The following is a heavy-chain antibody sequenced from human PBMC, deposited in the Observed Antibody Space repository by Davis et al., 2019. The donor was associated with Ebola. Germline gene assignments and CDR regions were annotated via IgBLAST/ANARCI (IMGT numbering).Heavy chain of an antibody. V-gene: IGHV1-69*04. Sequence: SVKVSCKASGYTFTSYGISWVRQAPGQGLEWMGRIIPILGIANYAQKFQGRVTITADKSTSTAYMELSSLRSEDTAVYYCARDLVADDAFDIWGQGTMVTVSS. CDR3: ARDLVADDAFDI. D-gene: IGHD2-15*01. CDR2: IIPILGIA. J-gene: IGHJ3*02. CDR1: GYTFTSYG.